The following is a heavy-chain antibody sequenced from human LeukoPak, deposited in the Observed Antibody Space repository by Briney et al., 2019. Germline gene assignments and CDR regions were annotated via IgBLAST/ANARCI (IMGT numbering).Heavy chain of an antibody. CDR1: GFSFNTYG. CDR3: TSRDSP. Sequence: PGGSLRLSCAASGFSFNTYGIHWVRQAPGKGLEWVAFIRYDGSNEYYADSVKGRFTISRDNSRNTVYVQMNSLKIEDTAVYYCTSRDSPWGQGTQVTVSS. J-gene: IGHJ5*02. CDR2: IRYDGSNE. D-gene: IGHD5-24*01. V-gene: IGHV3-30*02.